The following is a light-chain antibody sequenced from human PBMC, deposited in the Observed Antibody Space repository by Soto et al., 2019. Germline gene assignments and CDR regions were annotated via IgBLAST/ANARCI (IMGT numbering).Light chain of an antibody. CDR3: QSYDSSLSGWV. CDR1: SSNIGAGYD. V-gene: IGLV1-40*01. CDR2: GNN. J-gene: IGLJ3*02. Sequence: QSVLTQPPSVSGAPGQRVTISCTGSSSNIGAGYDVHWYQQLPGTAPKLLIFGNNNRPSGVPDRFSGSKSGPSATLAITGLQAEDEADYYCQSYDSSLSGWVFGGGTKVTVL.